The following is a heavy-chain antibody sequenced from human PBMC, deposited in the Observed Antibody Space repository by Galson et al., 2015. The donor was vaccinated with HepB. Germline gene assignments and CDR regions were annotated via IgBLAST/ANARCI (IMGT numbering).Heavy chain of an antibody. V-gene: IGHV3-23*01. Sequence: SLRLSCAASGFTLSSYAMSWVRQAPGKGLEWVSAIGSDGSSTFYADSVKGRSTISRDNSGNTLYLQMNRLRVEDTAIYYCAKDLGVRGEYYYYGMDVWGQGTTVTVSS. J-gene: IGHJ6*02. CDR3: AKDLGVRGEYYYYGMDV. CDR2: IGSDGSST. CDR1: GFTLSSYA. D-gene: IGHD3-10*01.